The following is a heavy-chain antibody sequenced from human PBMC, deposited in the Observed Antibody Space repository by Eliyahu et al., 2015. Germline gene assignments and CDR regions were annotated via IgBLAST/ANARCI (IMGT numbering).Heavy chain of an antibody. CDR1: GFTFDDYT. CDR3: AKGTGYSSGWLNY. Sequence: EVQLVESGGVVVQPGGSLRXSCAASGFTFDDYTMHWVRQAPGKGLEWVSLISWDGGSTYYADSVKGRFTISRDNSKNSLYLQMNSLRTEDTALYYCAKGTGYSSGWLNYWGQGTLVTVSS. V-gene: IGHV3-43*01. CDR2: ISWDGGST. J-gene: IGHJ4*02. D-gene: IGHD6-19*01.